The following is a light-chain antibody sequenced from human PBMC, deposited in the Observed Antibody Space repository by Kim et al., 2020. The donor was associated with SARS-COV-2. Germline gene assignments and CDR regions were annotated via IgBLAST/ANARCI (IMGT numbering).Light chain of an antibody. CDR3: QAWDSSHWV. V-gene: IGLV3-1*01. Sequence: SVSPGQTASITCSGDKLGDKYACWYQQKPGQSPGLVIYQDSKRPSGIPERFSGSNSGNTATLTISGTQAMDEADYYCQAWDSSHWVFGGGTQLTVL. CDR2: QDS. CDR1: KLGDKY. J-gene: IGLJ3*02.